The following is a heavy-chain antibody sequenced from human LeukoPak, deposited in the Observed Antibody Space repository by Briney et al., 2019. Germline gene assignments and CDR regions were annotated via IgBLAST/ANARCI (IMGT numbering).Heavy chain of an antibody. CDR1: GYTFTSYY. V-gene: IGHV1-46*01. CDR2: INPSGGST. CDR3: ARSRRGGYSYGLDY. Sequence: ASVKVSCKASGYTFTSYYMHWVRQAPGQGLECMGIINPSGGSTSYAQKFQGRVTITRATSTSTVYMELRSLRSEDTAVYYCARSRRGGYSYGLDYWGQGTLVTVSS. D-gene: IGHD5-18*01. J-gene: IGHJ4*02.